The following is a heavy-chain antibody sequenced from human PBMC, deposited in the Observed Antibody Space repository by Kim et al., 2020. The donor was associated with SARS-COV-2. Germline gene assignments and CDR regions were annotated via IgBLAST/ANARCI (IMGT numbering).Heavy chain of an antibody. V-gene: IGHV5-10-1*01. CDR2: IDPSDSYT. CDR1: GYSFTSYW. J-gene: IGHJ4*02. CDR3: ARGSRGYYDILTGYWL. D-gene: IGHD3-9*01. Sequence: GESLTISCKGSGYSFTSYWISWVRQMPGKGLEWMGRIDPSDSYTNYSPSFQGHVTISADKSISTAYLQWSSLKASDTAMYYCARGSRGYYDILTGYWLWGQGTLVTVSS.